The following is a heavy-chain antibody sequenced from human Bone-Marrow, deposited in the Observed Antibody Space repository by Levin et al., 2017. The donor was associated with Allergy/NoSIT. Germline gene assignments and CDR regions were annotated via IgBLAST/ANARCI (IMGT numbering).Heavy chain of an antibody. CDR2: IGTAGDT. CDR1: GFTFRTHD. Sequence: GGSLRLSCAASGFTFRTHDMHWVRQGTGKGLEWVSTIGTAGDTYYPDSVRGRFTISRENAKNSLYRQMNGLSAGDTAVYYCARYNYEYNALDIWGQGTMVTVSS. V-gene: IGHV3-13*01. CDR3: ARYNYEYNALDI. J-gene: IGHJ3*02. D-gene: IGHD5-18*01.